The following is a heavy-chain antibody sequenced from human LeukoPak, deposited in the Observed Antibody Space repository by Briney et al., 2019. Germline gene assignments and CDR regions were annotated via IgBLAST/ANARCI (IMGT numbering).Heavy chain of an antibody. CDR1: GFTFSSYA. D-gene: IGHD3-22*01. CDR2: ISYDGSNK. Sequence: GGSLRLSCAASGFTFSSYAMPWVRQAPGKGLEWVAVISYDGSNKYYADSVKGRFTISRDNSKNTLYLQMNSLRAEDTAVYYCSYYYDSSGYYYYFDYWGQGTLVTVSS. CDR3: SYYYDSSGYYYYFDY. V-gene: IGHV3-30-3*01. J-gene: IGHJ4*02.